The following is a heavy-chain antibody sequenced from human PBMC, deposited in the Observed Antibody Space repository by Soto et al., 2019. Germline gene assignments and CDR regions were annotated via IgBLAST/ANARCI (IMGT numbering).Heavy chain of an antibody. CDR1: GYAFTTYG. CDR2: ISAHNGNT. J-gene: IGHJ4*02. D-gene: IGHD1-1*01. V-gene: IGHV1-18*01. CDR3: ARGRYGDY. Sequence: QVHLVQSGAEVKKPGASVKVSCKGSGYAFTTYGITWVRQAPGQGLEWMGWISAHNGNTNYAQKLQARVTVTRDTPTSTAYMELRSLRSDDTAVYYCARGRYGDYWGQGALVTVSS.